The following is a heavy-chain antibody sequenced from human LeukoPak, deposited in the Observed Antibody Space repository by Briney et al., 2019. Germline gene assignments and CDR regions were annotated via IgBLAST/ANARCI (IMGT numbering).Heavy chain of an antibody. CDR2: ISAYNGNT. J-gene: IGHJ4*02. Sequence: ASVKVSCKASGYTFTSYGISWVRQAPGQGLEWMGWISAYNGNTNYAQKLQGRVTMTTDTSTSTAYMELRSLRSDDTAVYYCARDYCSSTSCYLDGRQHFGYWGQGTLVTVSS. CDR3: ARDYCSSTSCYLDGRQHFGY. D-gene: IGHD2-2*01. V-gene: IGHV1-18*04. CDR1: GYTFTSYG.